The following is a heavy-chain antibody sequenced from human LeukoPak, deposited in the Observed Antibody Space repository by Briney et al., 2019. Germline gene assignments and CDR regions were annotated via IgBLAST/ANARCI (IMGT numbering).Heavy chain of an antibody. CDR2: ISSSSTI. CDR3: ARSGDY. V-gene: IGHV3-48*01. J-gene: IGHJ4*02. Sequence: PGGSLRLSCAAPGFTFSSSPMNWVSQAPGKGLEWVSYISSSSTIYYADSVKGRFTISRDNAKNSLYLQMNSLRVEDTAVYYCARSGDYWGQGTLVTVSS. CDR1: GFTFSSSP.